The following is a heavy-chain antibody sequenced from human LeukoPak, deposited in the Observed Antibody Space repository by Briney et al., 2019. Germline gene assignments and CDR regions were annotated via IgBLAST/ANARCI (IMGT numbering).Heavy chain of an antibody. D-gene: IGHD1-1*01. Sequence: WDTLDLTCVIGGGLFSGYFYSWIRQPPPTGLEWIGEINHSGSTNYNPSLKSRVTISVDTSKNQFSLKLSSVTAADTAVYYCARGHWHFDYWGQGTLVTVSS. CDR3: ARGHWHFDY. V-gene: IGHV4-34*01. J-gene: IGHJ4*02. CDR2: INHSGST. CDR1: GGLFSGYF.